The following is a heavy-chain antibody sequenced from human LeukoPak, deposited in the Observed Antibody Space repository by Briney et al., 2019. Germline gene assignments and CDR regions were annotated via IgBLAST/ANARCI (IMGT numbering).Heavy chain of an antibody. V-gene: IGHV3-30*02. D-gene: IGHD6-13*01. CDR1: GFTFSSYG. CDR2: IRYDGSNK. J-gene: IGHJ6*04. Sequence: GGSLRLSCAASGFTFSSYGMHWVRQAPGKGLEWVAFIRYDGSNKYYADSVKGRFTISRDNSKNTLYLQMNSLRAEDTAVYYCARPISLYSSSWYVEDVWGKGTTVTVSS. CDR3: ARPISLYSSSWYVEDV.